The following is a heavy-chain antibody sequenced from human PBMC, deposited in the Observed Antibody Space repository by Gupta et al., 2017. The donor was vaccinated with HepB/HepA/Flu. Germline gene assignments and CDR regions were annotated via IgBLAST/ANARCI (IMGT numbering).Heavy chain of an antibody. CDR1: GLSLSTSGVA. J-gene: IGHJ6*02. CDR2: IYWDDDK. Sequence: ITLKYSGPTLVKPTPTLTLTCTFSGLSLSTSGVAVGWIRQPPGKALEWLALIYWDDDKRYSPSLKSRLSITKDTSKNQVVLTMTNMDPVDTATYYCANRRPPNRYSESYHKYYYYGVDVWGQGTTVTVSS. V-gene: IGHV2-5*02. CDR3: ANRRPPNRYSESYHKYYYYGVDV. D-gene: IGHD3-10*01.